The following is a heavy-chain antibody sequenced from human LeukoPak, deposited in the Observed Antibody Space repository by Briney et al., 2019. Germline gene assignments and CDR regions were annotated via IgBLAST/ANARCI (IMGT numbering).Heavy chain of an antibody. CDR3: ARGRWFGELFYRPGDSYFDY. Sequence: SETLSLTCGVYGGSFTVYYWTWLRQPPGKGLEWIGEINHSGITNHNPSLKSRVTISVDMSKNQFSLKLSSVTAADTAVYYCARGRWFGELFYRPGDSYFDYWGQGTLVTVSS. J-gene: IGHJ4*02. D-gene: IGHD3-10*01. CDR2: INHSGIT. V-gene: IGHV4-34*01. CDR1: GGSFTVYY.